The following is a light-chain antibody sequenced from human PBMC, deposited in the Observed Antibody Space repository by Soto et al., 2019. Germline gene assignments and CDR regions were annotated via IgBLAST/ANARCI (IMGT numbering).Light chain of an antibody. V-gene: IGLV2-11*01. J-gene: IGLJ1*01. Sequence: QSALTQPRSVSGSPGQSVTISCTGISSDVGGFNSVSWYQQHPGKAPKLMIYDVNKRPSGVPDRFSGSKSGSTASLTISGLQAEDEADYYCCSYAGSYSYAFATGTKVTVL. CDR3: CSYAGSYSYA. CDR2: DVN. CDR1: SSDVGGFNS.